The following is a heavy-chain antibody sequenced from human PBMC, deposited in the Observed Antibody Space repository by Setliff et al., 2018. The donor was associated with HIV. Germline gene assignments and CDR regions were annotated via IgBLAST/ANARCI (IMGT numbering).Heavy chain of an antibody. CDR3: ARGSYRGSGFFVPYFDF. CDR1: GGSFTSYY. V-gene: IGHV4-34*01. J-gene: IGHJ4*02. Sequence: PSETLSLTCAVYGGSFTSYYWTWIRQAPGKDLEWIGEINHNGGTNYNPSLKSRVTISVDRSKNQFFLRLTSVTAADTAVYYCARGSYRGSGFFVPYFDFWGQGSLVTVSS. CDR2: INHNGGT. D-gene: IGHD3-3*01.